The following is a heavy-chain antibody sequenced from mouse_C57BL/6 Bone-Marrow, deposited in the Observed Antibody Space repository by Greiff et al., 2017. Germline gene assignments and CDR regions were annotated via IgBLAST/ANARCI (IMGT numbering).Heavy chain of an antibody. D-gene: IGHD2-2*01. J-gene: IGHJ3*01. CDR3: ARSEGYGYDEGPFAY. CDR1: GYTFTSYW. V-gene: IGHV1-55*01. Sequence: QVQLQQPGAELVKPGASVKMSCKASGYTFTSYWITWVKQRPGQGLEWIGDIYPGRGSTNYNEKFKSKATLTVDTSSSTAYMQLSSLTSEDSAVYYCARSEGYGYDEGPFAYWGQGTLVTVSA. CDR2: IYPGRGST.